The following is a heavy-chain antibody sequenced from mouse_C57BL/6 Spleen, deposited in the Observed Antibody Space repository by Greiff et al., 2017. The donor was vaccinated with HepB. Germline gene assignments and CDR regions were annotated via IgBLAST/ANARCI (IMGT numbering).Heavy chain of an antibody. Sequence: ESGPGLVKPSQSLSLTCSVTGYSITSGYYWNWIRQFPGNKLEWMGYISYDGSNNYNPSLKNRISITRDTSKNQFFLKLNSVTTEDTATYYCASSNYGSYFDYWGQGTTLTVSS. V-gene: IGHV3-6*01. CDR3: ASSNYGSYFDY. J-gene: IGHJ2*01. D-gene: IGHD2-5*01. CDR1: GYSITSGYY. CDR2: ISYDGSN.